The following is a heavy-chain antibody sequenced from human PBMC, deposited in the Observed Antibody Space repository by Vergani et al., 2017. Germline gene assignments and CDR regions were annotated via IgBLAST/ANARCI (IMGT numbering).Heavy chain of an antibody. CDR1: GGSFSGYY. CDR3: ARGSSGQLGAYGMDV. CDR2: INHSGST. D-gene: IGHD6-13*01. V-gene: IGHV4-34*01. J-gene: IGHJ6*02. Sequence: QVQLQQWGAGLLKPSETLSLTCAVYGGSFSGYYWSWIRQPPGKGLEGIGEINHSGSTNYNPSLKSRVTISVDTSKNQFSLKLSSVTAADTAVYYCARGSSGQLGAYGMDVWGQGTTVTVSS.